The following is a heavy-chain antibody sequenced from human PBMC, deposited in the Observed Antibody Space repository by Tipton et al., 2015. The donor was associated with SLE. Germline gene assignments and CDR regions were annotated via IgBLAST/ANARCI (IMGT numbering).Heavy chain of an antibody. V-gene: IGHV3-23*01. CDR1: GFTFSSYA. CDR3: AKEDGYSSSWGYYYYYGMDV. J-gene: IGHJ6*02. CDR2: ISGSGGST. D-gene: IGHD6-13*01. Sequence: SLRLSCAASGFTFSSYAMSWVRQAPGKGLEWVSAISGSGGSTYYADSVKGRFTISRDNSKNTLYLQMNSLRAEDTAVYYCAKEDGYSSSWGYYYYYGMDVWGQGTTVTVSS.